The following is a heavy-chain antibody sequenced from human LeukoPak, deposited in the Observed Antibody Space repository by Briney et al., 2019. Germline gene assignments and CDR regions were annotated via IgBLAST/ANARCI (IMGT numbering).Heavy chain of an antibody. Sequence: GGSLRLSCAASGFTFSSHWMSWVRQAPGKGLEWVANIKQDGSEKYYVDSVKGRFTISRDNAKNSLYLQMNSLRAEDTAVYYCARCLRVAGTYYFDYWGQGTLVTVSS. CDR2: IKQDGSEK. J-gene: IGHJ4*02. D-gene: IGHD6-19*01. V-gene: IGHV3-7*01. CDR3: ARCLRVAGTYYFDY. CDR1: GFTFSSHW.